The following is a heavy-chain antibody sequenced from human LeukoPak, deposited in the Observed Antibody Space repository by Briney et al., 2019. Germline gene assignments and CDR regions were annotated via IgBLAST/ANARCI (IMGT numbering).Heavy chain of an antibody. Sequence: PGGSLRLSCAASGFTFDDYAMHWVRQAPGKGLEWVSGISWNSGSIGYADSVKGRFTISRDNAKNSLYLQMNSLRAEDTALYYCAKDRDYGSGSPYYFDYWGQGTLVTVSS. CDR2: ISWNSGSI. V-gene: IGHV3-9*01. D-gene: IGHD3-10*01. CDR1: GFTFDDYA. CDR3: AKDRDYGSGSPYYFDY. J-gene: IGHJ4*02.